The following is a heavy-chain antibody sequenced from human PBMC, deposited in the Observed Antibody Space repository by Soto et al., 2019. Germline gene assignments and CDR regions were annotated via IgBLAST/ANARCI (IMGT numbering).Heavy chain of an antibody. CDR2: ISSSSSYI. CDR1: GFTFSSYS. V-gene: IGHV3-21*01. Sequence: GGSLRLSCAASGFTFSSYSMNWVRQAPGKGLEWVSSISSSSSYIYYADSVKGRFTISRDNAKNSLYLQMNSLRAEDTAVYYCARACGSGTCGMDVWGQGTTVTVSS. D-gene: IGHD3-10*01. CDR3: ARACGSGTCGMDV. J-gene: IGHJ6*02.